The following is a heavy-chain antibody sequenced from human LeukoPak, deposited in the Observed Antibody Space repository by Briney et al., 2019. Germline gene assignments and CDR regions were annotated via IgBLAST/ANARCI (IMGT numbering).Heavy chain of an antibody. Sequence: PGGSLRLSCTASGVTFSDYNMHWVRQAPGKGLEWVAFIWSDGNWQSNADSVKGRFAVSRDNSKDTLYIQMNSLRVDDTAIYYCATDNWGRRFDPWGQGTLVTVSS. J-gene: IGHJ5*02. D-gene: IGHD7-27*01. CDR2: IWSDGNWQ. CDR1: GVTFSDYN. V-gene: IGHV3-30*02. CDR3: ATDNWGRRFDP.